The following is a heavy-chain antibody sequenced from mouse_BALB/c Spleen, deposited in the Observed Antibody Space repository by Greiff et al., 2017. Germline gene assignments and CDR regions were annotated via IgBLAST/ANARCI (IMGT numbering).Heavy chain of an antibody. CDR1: GFSLTDYG. V-gene: IGHV2-6-5*01. D-gene: IGHD1-1*01. CDR2: IWGGGST. J-gene: IGHJ3*01. Sequence: VQVVESGPGLVAPSQSLSITCTVSGFSLTDYGVSWIRQPPGKGLEWLGVIWGGGSTYYNSALKSRLSISKDNSKSQVFLKMNSLQTDDTAMYYCAKPLYYYGSSYPFAYWGQGTLVTVSA. CDR3: AKPLYYYGSSYPFAY.